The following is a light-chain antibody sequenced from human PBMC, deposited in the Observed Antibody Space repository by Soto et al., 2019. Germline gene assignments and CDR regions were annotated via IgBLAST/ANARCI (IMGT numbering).Light chain of an antibody. CDR1: QSVRSDY. CDR3: HQYGISP. J-gene: IGKJ4*01. V-gene: IGKV3-20*01. Sequence: EIVLTQSPATLSLSPGDRATLSCRASQSVRSDYFAWYQQKPGQAPRVIIFGISTRATAIPDRFSGSGSGTDFTLTISRLEPDDFALYYCHQYGISPFGGGTKVEIK. CDR2: GIS.